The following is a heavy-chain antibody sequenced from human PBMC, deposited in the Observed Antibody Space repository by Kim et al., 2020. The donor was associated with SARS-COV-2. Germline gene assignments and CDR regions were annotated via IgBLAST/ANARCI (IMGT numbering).Heavy chain of an antibody. D-gene: IGHD3-16*01. V-gene: IGHV1-46*01. J-gene: IGHJ4*02. Sequence: GSTRYPQKVQGRVTMTRDTSTSTVYMELSSLRSEDTAVYYCAREEGDFGYWGQGTLVTVSS. CDR3: AREEGDFGY. CDR2: GST.